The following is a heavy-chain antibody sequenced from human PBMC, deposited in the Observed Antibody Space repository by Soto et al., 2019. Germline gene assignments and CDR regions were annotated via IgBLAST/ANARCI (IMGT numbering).Heavy chain of an antibody. Sequence: EVQLVESGGGLVKPGGSLRLSCTASGLIFSNYGMNWVRQAAGKRPEWVSSISSGGEYIDYADSVKGRLTISRDNAKNILYLQLTRLGVADTAVYYCASDGAAGAVMGVWGQGTTVTVSS. D-gene: IGHD6-13*01. CDR3: ASDGAAGAVMGV. J-gene: IGHJ6*02. CDR1: GLIFSNYG. V-gene: IGHV3-21*06. CDR2: ISSGGEYI.